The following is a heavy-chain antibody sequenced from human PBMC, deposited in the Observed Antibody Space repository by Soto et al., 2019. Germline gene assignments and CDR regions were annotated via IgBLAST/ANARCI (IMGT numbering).Heavy chain of an antibody. CDR3: ARLRGITMVRGVYEYNYGMDV. D-gene: IGHD3-10*01. CDR2: IYYSGST. V-gene: IGHV4-31*03. Sequence: SETLSLTCTVSCGSISSGGYYWSWIRQHPGKGLEWIGYIYYSGSTYYNPSLKSRVTISVDTSKNQFSLKLSSVTAADTAMYYCARLRGITMVRGVYEYNYGMDVWGQGTTVTVSS. CDR1: CGSISSGGYY. J-gene: IGHJ6*02.